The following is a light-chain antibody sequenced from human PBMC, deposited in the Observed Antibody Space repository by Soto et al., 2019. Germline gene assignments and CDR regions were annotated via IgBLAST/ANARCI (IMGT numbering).Light chain of an antibody. Sequence: QSVLTQPPSASGTPGQRVTISCSGSSSNIGNNTVNWYQHLPGAAPRLLIYSNNRRPSGVPDRFSGSKSATSASLAISGLQSEDEADYYCAAWDDSLSGPVFGGGTKLTVL. CDR1: SSNIGNNT. CDR3: AAWDDSLSGPV. J-gene: IGLJ2*01. CDR2: SNN. V-gene: IGLV1-44*01.